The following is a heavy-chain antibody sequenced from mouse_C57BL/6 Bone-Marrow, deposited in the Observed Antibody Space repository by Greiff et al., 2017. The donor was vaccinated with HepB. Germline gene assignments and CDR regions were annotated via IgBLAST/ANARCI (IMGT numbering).Heavy chain of an antibody. Sequence: QVQLKESGPELVKPGASVKISCKASGYAFSSSWMNWVKQRPGKGLEWIGRIYPGDGDTNYNGKFKGKATLTADKSSSTAYMQLSSLTSEDSAVYFCARWLRYYAMDYWGQGTSVTVSS. CDR1: GYAFSSSW. D-gene: IGHD2-2*01. CDR2: IYPGDGDT. J-gene: IGHJ4*01. CDR3: ARWLRYYAMDY. V-gene: IGHV1-82*01.